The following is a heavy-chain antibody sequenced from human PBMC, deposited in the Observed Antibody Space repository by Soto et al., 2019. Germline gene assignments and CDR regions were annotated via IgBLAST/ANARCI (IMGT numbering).Heavy chain of an antibody. Sequence: QVQLRESGPGLVKPSGTLSLTCAVSGASISSDNWWTWVRQPPGKGLEWIGEISHSGSANYNPSLKSRLTISVDKSKNHFALKLSSLTAADTAVYHCARSESVSYRPEGLGYYYAMDVWGQGTMVTVSS. CDR3: ARSESVSYRPEGLGYYYAMDV. J-gene: IGHJ6*02. D-gene: IGHD1-26*01. CDR1: GASISSDNW. V-gene: IGHV4-4*02. CDR2: ISHSGSA.